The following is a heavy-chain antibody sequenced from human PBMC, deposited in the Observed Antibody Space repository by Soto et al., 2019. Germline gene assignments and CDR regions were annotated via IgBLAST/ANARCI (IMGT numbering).Heavy chain of an antibody. Sequence: EVQLVESEGGLVQPGGSLRLSCAASGFTFSYYWMHWVRQAPGQGLVWVSRIHSDGSSTTYADSVKGRFTISRDNAKNTLSLQMNSLRVEDTAVYYCARGDRGAFALWGQGTMVTVSS. V-gene: IGHV3-74*01. CDR2: IHSDGSST. J-gene: IGHJ3*01. D-gene: IGHD2-21*02. CDR1: GFTFSYYW. CDR3: ARGDRGAFAL.